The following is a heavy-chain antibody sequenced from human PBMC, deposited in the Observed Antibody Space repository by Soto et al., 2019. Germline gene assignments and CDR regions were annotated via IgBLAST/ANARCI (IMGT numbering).Heavy chain of an antibody. CDR3: VREEGYGWGRYFEH. CDR2: INSDGSSP. V-gene: IGHV3-74*01. J-gene: IGHJ4*02. Sequence: GGSLRLSCAACGFSFSSYWMHWVRQAPGKGLVWVSHINSDGSSPTYADSVKGRFTISRDNAKNTLYLQMNSLRAEDSAVYYCVREEGYGWGRYFEHWGLGTLVTVSS. D-gene: IGHD3-10*01. CDR1: GFSFSSYW.